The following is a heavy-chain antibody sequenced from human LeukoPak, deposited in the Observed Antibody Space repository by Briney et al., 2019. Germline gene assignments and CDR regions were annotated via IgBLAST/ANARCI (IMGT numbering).Heavy chain of an antibody. J-gene: IGHJ4*02. CDR2: IIPIFGTA. V-gene: IGHV1-69*13. D-gene: IGHD2-2*01. Sequence: SVKVSCKASGGTFSSYAISWVRQAPGQGLEWMGGIIPIFGTANYAQKFQGRVTITADESTSTAYMGLSSLRSEDTAVYYCARGAGATVVVPAAIGYWGQGTLVTVSS. CDR3: ARGAGATVVVPAAIGY. CDR1: GGTFSSYA.